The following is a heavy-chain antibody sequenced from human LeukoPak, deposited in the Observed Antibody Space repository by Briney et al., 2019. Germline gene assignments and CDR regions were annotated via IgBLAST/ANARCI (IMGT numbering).Heavy chain of an antibody. V-gene: IGHV3-23*01. CDR2: ISGSGGST. J-gene: IGHJ4*02. CDR3: AKGGEYSSSWYWYFDY. Sequence: GGSLRLSCAASGFTFSSYAMSWVRKAPGKGLEWVSAISGSGGSTYYADSVKGRFTISRDNSKNTLYLQMNSLRAEDTAVYYCAKGGEYSSSWYWYFDYWGQGTLVTVSS. CDR1: GFTFSSYA. D-gene: IGHD6-13*01.